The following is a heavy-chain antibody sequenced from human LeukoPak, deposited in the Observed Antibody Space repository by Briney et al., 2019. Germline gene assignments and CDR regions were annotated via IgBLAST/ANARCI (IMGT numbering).Heavy chain of an antibody. CDR3: ARVPMIVVVTEYYFDY. CDR1: GGSISSYY. Sequence: SETLSLTYTVSGGSISSYYWSWIRQPPGKGLEWIGYIYYSGSTNYNPSLKSRVTISVDTSKNQFSLKLSSVTAADTAVYYCARVPMIVVVTEYYFDYWGQGTLVTVSS. V-gene: IGHV4-59*01. D-gene: IGHD3-22*01. J-gene: IGHJ4*02. CDR2: IYYSGST.